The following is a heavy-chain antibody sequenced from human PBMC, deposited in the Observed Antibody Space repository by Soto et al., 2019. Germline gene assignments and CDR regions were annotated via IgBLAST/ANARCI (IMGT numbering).Heavy chain of an antibody. CDR1: GFSFRTYG. V-gene: IGHV3-33*01. J-gene: IGHJ3*01. CDR2: ISPK. Sequence: GGSLRLSCAVSGFSFRTYGFHWVRQPPGKGLEWVAVISPKGLSDSVEGRFTISRDNSKDTLYLQMNNLRAEDTAVYYCARDDAFGNENAFDLWGQGTMVTVSS. CDR3: ARDDAFGNENAFDL. D-gene: IGHD1-1*01.